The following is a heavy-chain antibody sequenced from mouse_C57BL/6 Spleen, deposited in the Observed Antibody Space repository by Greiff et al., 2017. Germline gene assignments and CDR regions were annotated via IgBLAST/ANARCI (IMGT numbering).Heavy chain of an antibody. CDR2: IYPGSGST. CDR3: AGYSNDRDYYAMDY. J-gene: IGHJ4*01. Sequence: QVQLQQPGAELVKPGASVKMSCKASGYTFTSYWITWVKQRPGQGLEWIGDIYPGSGSTNYNEKFKSKATLTVDTSSSTAYMQLSSLTSEDSAVYYCAGYSNDRDYYAMDYWGQGTSVTVSS. V-gene: IGHV1-55*01. CDR1: GYTFTSYW. D-gene: IGHD2-5*01.